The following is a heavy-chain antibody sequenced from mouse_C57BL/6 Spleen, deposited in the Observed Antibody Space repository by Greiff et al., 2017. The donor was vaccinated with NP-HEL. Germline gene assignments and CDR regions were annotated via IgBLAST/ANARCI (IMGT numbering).Heavy chain of an antibody. J-gene: IGHJ4*01. CDR1: GFTFTDYY. V-gene: IGHV7-3*01. CDR3: ARYMKGKGMDY. D-gene: IGHD3-3*01. CDR2: IRNKANGYTT. Sequence: DVKLVESGGGLVQPGGSLSLSCAASGFTFTDYYMSWVRQPPGKALEWLGFIRNKANGYTTEYSASVKGRFTISRDNSQSILYLQMNALRAEDSATYYCARYMKGKGMDYWGQGTSVTVSS.